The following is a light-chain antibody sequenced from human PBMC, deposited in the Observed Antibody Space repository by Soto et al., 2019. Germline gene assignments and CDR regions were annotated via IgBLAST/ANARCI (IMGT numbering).Light chain of an antibody. CDR2: WAS. CDR3: QQYYSSLT. Sequence: EIVMSQSPVSLSLSLGERATINCKSSQTVFHSSYNKDFLAWYQQKPGQPPKLLFYWASTRESGVPARFSGGGSGTDFSLTISSLQAEDVAVYYCQQYYSSLTFGHRTKVDIK. V-gene: IGKV4-1*01. CDR1: QTVFHSSYNKDF. J-gene: IGKJ2*01.